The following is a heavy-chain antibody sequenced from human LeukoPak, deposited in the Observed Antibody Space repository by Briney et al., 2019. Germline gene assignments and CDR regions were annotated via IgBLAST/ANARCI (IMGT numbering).Heavy chain of an antibody. CDR3: ARGRAAAGY. Sequence: GGSLRLSCAASGFTFDDYFMTWIRQAPGKGLEWLSYISNSGSMIYCADSVKGRFTISRDNAKNSLSLQMNSLRAEDTAVYYCARGRAAAGYWGQGTLVTVSS. CDR1: GFTFDDYF. CDR2: ISNSGSMI. J-gene: IGHJ4*02. V-gene: IGHV3-11*01. D-gene: IGHD6-25*01.